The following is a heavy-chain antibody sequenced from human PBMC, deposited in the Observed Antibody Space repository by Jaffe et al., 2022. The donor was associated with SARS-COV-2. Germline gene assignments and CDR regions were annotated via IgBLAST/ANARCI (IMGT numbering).Heavy chain of an antibody. Sequence: EVQLLESGGGLVQPGGSLRLSCAASGFTFSYYAMSWVRQAPGKGLEWVSGISISGGDAYYADSVKGRFTMSRDNSKNTLYLQMNGLRAEDTAVYYCAKEDYGGSPDYWGQGTLVTVSS. CDR2: ISISGGDA. V-gene: IGHV3-23*01. CDR3: AKEDYGGSPDY. D-gene: IGHD3-16*01. CDR1: GFTFSYYA. J-gene: IGHJ4*02.